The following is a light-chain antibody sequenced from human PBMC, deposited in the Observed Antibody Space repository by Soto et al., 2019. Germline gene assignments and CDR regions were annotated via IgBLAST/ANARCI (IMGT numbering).Light chain of an antibody. CDR3: YSAADNSRRV. Sequence: SYELTQPSSVSVSPGQTARITCSGDVLAKKYARWFQQKPGQAPVLVIYKDSERPSGIPERFSGSSSGTTVTLTINGAQVEDEADYYCYSAADNSRRVFGGGTKLTVL. J-gene: IGLJ2*01. CDR2: KDS. CDR1: VLAKKY. V-gene: IGLV3-27*01.